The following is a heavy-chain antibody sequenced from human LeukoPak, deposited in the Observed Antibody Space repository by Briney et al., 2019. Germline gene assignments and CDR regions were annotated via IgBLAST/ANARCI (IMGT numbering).Heavy chain of an antibody. V-gene: IGHV4-30-4*01. CDR3: ARVPRDTMVRGVIED. D-gene: IGHD3-10*01. CDR1: GGSISSGDYY. Sequence: SETLSLTCTVSGGSISSGDYYWSWIRQPPGKGLEWIGYIYYSGSTYYNPSLKSRVTISVDTSKNQFSLKLSSVTAADTAVYYCARVPRDTMVRGVIEDWGQGTLVTVPS. J-gene: IGHJ4*02. CDR2: IYYSGST.